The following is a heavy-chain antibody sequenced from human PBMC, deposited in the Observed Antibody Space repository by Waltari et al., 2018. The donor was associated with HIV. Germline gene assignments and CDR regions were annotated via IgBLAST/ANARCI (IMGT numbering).Heavy chain of an antibody. CDR2: TYQRSKWYS. J-gene: IGHJ6*02. Sequence: QVQLQQSGPGLVKPSQTLSLTCVISGDSVSSNSAAWNWIRQSPSRGLEWLGRTYQRSKWYSDDARGVESRISITPYTASNQFSLQLSSVTPEDTAVYYWVRDRLYSSGWPNDQYFYYGMDVWGQGTTVTVSS. CDR1: GDSVSSNSAA. D-gene: IGHD6-19*01. CDR3: VRDRLYSSGWPNDQYFYYGMDV. V-gene: IGHV6-1*01.